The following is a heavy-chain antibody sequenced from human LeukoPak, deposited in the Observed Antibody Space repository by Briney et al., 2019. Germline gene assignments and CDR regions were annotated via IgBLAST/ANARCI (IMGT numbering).Heavy chain of an antibody. CDR2: ISSSSSYI. Sequence: GGSLRLSCAASGFTFSTYSMNWVRQAPGKGLEWVSSISSSSSYIYYADSVKGRFTISRDNSKNSLYLQMNTLRDEDTAVCYCARGNPAAIEGEFVYWGQGTLVTVSS. D-gene: IGHD2-2*02. CDR1: GFTFSTYS. J-gene: IGHJ4*02. CDR3: ARGNPAAIEGEFVY. V-gene: IGHV3-21*03.